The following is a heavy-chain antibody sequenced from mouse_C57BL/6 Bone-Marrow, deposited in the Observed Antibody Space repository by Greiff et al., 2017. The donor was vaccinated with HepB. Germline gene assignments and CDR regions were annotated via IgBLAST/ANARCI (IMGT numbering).Heavy chain of an antibody. Sequence: VQLQQSGAELVRPGASVKLSCKASGYTFTDYYINWVKQRPGQGLEWIARIYPGSGNTYYNEKFKGKATLTAEKSSSTAYMQLSSLTSEDSAVYFCARGYGSTSFDYWGQGTTLTVSS. D-gene: IGHD1-1*01. CDR3: ARGYGSTSFDY. V-gene: IGHV1-76*01. CDR2: IYPGSGNT. J-gene: IGHJ2*01. CDR1: GYTFTDYY.